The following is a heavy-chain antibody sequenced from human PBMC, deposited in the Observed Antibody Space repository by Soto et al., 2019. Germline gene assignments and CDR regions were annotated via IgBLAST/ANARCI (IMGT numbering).Heavy chain of an antibody. J-gene: IGHJ4*02. D-gene: IGHD5-12*01. CDR3: ARVLSSGYDGIKFDY. CDR1: GYTFTSYG. V-gene: IGHV1-18*01. Sequence: ASVKVSCKASGYTFTSYGISWVRQAPGQGLEWMGWISAYNGNTNYAQKLQGRVTMTTDTSTSTAYMELRSLRSDDTAVYYCARVLSSGYDGIKFDYWGQGTLVTVSS. CDR2: ISAYNGNT.